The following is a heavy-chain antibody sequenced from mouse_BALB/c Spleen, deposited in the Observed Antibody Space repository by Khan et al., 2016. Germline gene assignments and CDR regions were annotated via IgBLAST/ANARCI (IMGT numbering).Heavy chain of an antibody. CDR1: GFSFTSYG. CDR3: ARNLRLGYLDY. J-gene: IGHJ2*01. D-gene: IGHD1-1*01. Sequence: QVQLKQSGPGLVQPSQSLSITCTVSGFSFTSYGVHWVRQSPEKGLEWLGVIWSGGSTDYNAAFISRLSISKDNSKSQVFFKMNSLQADDTAIYXGARNLRLGYLDYWCQSTTLTVSS. V-gene: IGHV2-4-1*01. CDR2: IWSGGST.